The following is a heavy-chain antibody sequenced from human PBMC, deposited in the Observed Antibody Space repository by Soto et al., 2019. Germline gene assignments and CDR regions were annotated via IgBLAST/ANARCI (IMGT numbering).Heavy chain of an antibody. J-gene: IGHJ4*02. CDR1: GFTFITYS. V-gene: IGHV3-48*01. D-gene: IGHD5-18*01. CDR2: ISSSGSTI. CDR3: ATLDTAEIQTAAY. Sequence: GGTLRLSCAASGFTFITYSMNWVRQAPEKGLEWVSYISSSGSTIYYADSVKGRFTISRDNDKNSLYLQMNSLRVEDTAVYYCATLDTAEIQTAAYWGQGTLVTVSS.